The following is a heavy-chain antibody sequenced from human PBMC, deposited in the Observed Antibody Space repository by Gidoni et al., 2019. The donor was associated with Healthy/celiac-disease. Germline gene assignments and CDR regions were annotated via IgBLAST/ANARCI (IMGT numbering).Heavy chain of an antibody. J-gene: IGHJ4*02. CDR2: IYYSGRT. CDR3: ARDLGLGGIYDY. D-gene: IGHD3-16*01. CDR1: GATISSYH. V-gene: IGHV4-59*01. Sequence: QLQLPESGPRLVKPSETLYLTGTVSGATISSYHWSWIRSRPGKGREWLGYIYYSGRTNYNPSLKSRVTISVDTSKNQFSLKLGSVTAADTAVYYCARDLGLGGIYDYGGQGTLVTVSS.